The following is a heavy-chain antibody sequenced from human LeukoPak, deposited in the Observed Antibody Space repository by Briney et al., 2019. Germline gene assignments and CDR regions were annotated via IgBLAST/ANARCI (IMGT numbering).Heavy chain of an antibody. D-gene: IGHD3-3*01. J-gene: IGHJ4*02. CDR1: GFTFSNYW. Sequence: VGSLRLSCAASGFTFSNYWMSWVRQAPGKGLEWVSVIYSGGSTYYADSVKGRFTISRDNSKNTLYLQMNSLRAEDTAVYYCARDSGWGGYYMTLGPDYWGQGTLVTVSS. V-gene: IGHV3-66*01. CDR2: IYSGGST. CDR3: ARDSGWGGYYMTLGPDY.